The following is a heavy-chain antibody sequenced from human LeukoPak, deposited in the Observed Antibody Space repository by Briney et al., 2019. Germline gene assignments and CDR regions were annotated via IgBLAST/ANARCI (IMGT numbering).Heavy chain of an antibody. CDR2: ISYDGSNK. CDR3: ARGSTAVAAT. J-gene: IGHJ5*02. CDR1: GFIVGSNY. V-gene: IGHV3-30-3*01. Sequence: GGSLRLSCAASGFIVGSNYMSWVRQDPGKGLEWVAVISYDGSNKYYADSVKGRFTISRDNSKNTLYLQMNSLRAEDTAVYYCARGSTAVAATWGQGTLVTVSS. D-gene: IGHD6-19*01.